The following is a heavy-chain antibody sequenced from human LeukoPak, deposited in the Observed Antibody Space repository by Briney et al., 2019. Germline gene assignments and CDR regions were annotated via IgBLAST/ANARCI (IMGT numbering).Heavy chain of an antibody. CDR1: SDTISNNYW. CDR2: IYRSGST. Sequence: SETLSLTCAVSSDTISNNYWWRWVRQFPGKGLEWIGEIYRSGSTVYNPSLKSRVTISVDKSKKSFSLKLSSVTAADTAVYYCARDHPYDYVWGSYRLGYFDYWGRGTLVTVSS. V-gene: IGHV4-4*02. CDR3: ARDHPYDYVWGSYRLGYFDY. J-gene: IGHJ4*02. D-gene: IGHD3-16*02.